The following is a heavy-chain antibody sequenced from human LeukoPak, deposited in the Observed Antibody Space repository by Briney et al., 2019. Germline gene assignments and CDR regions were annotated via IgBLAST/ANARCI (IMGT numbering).Heavy chain of an antibody. V-gene: IGHV3-43*02. CDR2: ISGDGVST. Sequence: GGSLRLSCVASGLPIADFAMHWVRQAPGEGLEWVSLISGDGVSTFYADSVKGRFSISRDNSKNSPSLEMNSLRTEDTAMYYCARESGKFDYWGQGTLVAVSS. CDR1: GLPIADFA. J-gene: IGHJ4*02. CDR3: ARESGKFDY.